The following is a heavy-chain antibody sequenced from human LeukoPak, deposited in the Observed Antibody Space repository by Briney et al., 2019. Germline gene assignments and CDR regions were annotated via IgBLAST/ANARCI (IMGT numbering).Heavy chain of an antibody. V-gene: IGHV4-61*02. CDR1: GGSISSGSYY. CDR2: IYTSGST. Sequence: PSQTLSLTCTVSGGSISSGSYYWSWIRQPAGKGLEWIGRIYTSGSTNYNPSLKSRVTISVDTSKNQFSLKLSSVTAADTAVYYCARGKDPRNWFDPWGQGTLVTVSS. CDR3: ARGKDPRNWFDP. J-gene: IGHJ5*02.